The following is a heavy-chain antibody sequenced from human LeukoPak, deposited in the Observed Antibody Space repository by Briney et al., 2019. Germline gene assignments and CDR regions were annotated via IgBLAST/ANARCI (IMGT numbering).Heavy chain of an antibody. V-gene: IGHV4-38-2*02. CDR1: GYFISGGYY. D-gene: IGHD3-10*01. J-gene: IGHJ4*02. CDR3: ARGYYYGPDNAGEFDF. CDR2: IYHRGTT. Sequence: SETLSLTCTVSGYFISGGYYWDWIRQPPGKGLEWIGNIYHRGTTSYNPSLRGRITISVDTSKNQFSLRLTSVTAADTAVYYCARGYYYGPDNAGEFDFLGEGILVTVSS.